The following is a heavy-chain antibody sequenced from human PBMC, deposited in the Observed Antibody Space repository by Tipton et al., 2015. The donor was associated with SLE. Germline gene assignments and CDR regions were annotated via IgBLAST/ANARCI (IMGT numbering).Heavy chain of an antibody. V-gene: IGHV4-39*07. D-gene: IGHD2-8*01. Sequence: TLSLTCTVSGGSISSSSYYWGWIRQSPGKGLEWIGSIYYSGSTYYNPSLKSRVTVSVDTSKNQFSLKLSSVTAADTAVYYCARGGPSVLIRNSYFDYWGQGTLVTVSS. J-gene: IGHJ4*02. CDR3: ARGGPSVLIRNSYFDY. CDR2: IYYSGST. CDR1: GGSISSSSYY.